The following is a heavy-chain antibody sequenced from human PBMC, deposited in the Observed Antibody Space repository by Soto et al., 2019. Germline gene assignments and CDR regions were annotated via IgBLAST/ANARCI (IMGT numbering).Heavy chain of an antibody. V-gene: IGHV1-18*01. CDR3: ACDLAMVRVVIITRWFDP. D-gene: IGHD3-10*01. Sequence: QAHEEVLEWMGWISAYNGNTNYAQKLQGRVTRTTDTSTSTAYMELRSLRSDDTAVYYCACDLAMVRVVIITRWFDPWGQGTLVTVSS. CDR2: ISAYNGNT. J-gene: IGHJ5*02.